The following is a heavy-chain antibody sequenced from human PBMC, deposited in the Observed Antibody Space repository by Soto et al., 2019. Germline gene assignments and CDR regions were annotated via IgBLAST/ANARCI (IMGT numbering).Heavy chain of an antibody. CDR2: TIPLFGTA. J-gene: IGHJ4*02. D-gene: IGHD1-26*01. Sequence: QVQLVQSGAEVKKPGSSVKVSCKASGGTFNNYAISWVRQSPGQGLEWMGGTIPLFGTANYAQKFEGRVPITADNATDTAYMELSSLKSADTAVYYCPRLIGAGYSGTYALDYWGQGTLGTAAS. CDR1: GGTFNNYA. V-gene: IGHV1-69*06. CDR3: PRLIGAGYSGTYALDY.